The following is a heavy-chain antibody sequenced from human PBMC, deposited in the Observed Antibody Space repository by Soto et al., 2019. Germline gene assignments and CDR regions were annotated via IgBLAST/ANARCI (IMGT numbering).Heavy chain of an antibody. CDR3: AKISYCSSTSCYEEGWFDP. J-gene: IGHJ5*02. CDR2: ISGSGGST. D-gene: IGHD2-2*01. Sequence: GGSLRLSCAASGFTFSSYAMSWVRQAPGKGLEWVSAISGSGGSTYYADSGKGRFTISRDNSKNTLYLQMNSLRAEDTAVYYCAKISYCSSTSCYEEGWFDPWGQGTLVTVSS. V-gene: IGHV3-23*01. CDR1: GFTFSSYA.